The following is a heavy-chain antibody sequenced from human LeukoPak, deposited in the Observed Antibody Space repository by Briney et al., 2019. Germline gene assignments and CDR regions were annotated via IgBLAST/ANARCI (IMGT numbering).Heavy chain of an antibody. CDR3: ARDGSGSPLYYFDY. V-gene: IGHV4-4*07. CDR1: GGSISSYY. D-gene: IGHD3-10*01. CDR2: IYTSGST. J-gene: IGHJ4*02. Sequence: SETLSLTCTVSGGSISSYYWSWIRQPAGKGLEWIGRIYTSGSTNYNPSLKSRVTMSVDTSKNQFSLKLNSVTAADTAVYYCARDGSGSPLYYFDYWGQGTLVTVSS.